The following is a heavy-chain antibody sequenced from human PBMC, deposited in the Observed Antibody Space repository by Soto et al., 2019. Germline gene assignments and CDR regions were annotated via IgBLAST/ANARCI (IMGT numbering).Heavy chain of an antibody. D-gene: IGHD3-3*01. CDR2: INHSGST. Sequence: QVQLQQWGAGLLKPSETLSLTCAVYGGSFSGYYWSWIRQPPGKGLEWIGEINHSGSTNYNPSLKSRVTISVDTSRNQFSLKLSSVTAADTAVYYCARCYRYYDFKWFDPWGQGTLVTVSS. V-gene: IGHV4-34*01. J-gene: IGHJ5*02. CDR1: GGSFSGYY. CDR3: ARCYRYYDFKWFDP.